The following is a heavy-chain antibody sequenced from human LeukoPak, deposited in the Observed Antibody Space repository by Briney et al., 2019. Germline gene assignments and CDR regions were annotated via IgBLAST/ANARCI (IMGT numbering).Heavy chain of an antibody. V-gene: IGHV3-7*01. CDR1: GFTFSSYW. Sequence: PGGSLRLSCAAYGFTFSSYWMSWVRQAPGKGLEWVANIKQDGSEKYYVDSVKGRFTISRDNAKNSLYLQLNSLRAEDTAVYYCAREYNGMDVWGQGTTVTVSS. CDR2: IKQDGSEK. J-gene: IGHJ6*02. CDR3: AREYNGMDV.